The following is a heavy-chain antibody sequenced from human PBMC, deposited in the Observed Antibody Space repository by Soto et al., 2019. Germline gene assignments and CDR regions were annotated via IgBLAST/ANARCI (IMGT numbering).Heavy chain of an antibody. V-gene: IGHV4-59*01. CDR3: ARTPLF. CDR1: GGSMNSYY. Sequence: PSETLSLTCTVSGGSMNSYYWSWIRRPPGKGLEWIGSVYSNGTTNYNLSLKSRVTMSVDTSTNQFSLTLKSVTAADSAVYYCARTPLFWGQGILVTVSS. J-gene: IGHJ4*02. D-gene: IGHD2-15*01. CDR2: VYSNGTT.